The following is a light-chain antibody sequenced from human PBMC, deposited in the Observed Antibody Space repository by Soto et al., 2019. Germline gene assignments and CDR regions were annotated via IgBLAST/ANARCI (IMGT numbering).Light chain of an antibody. CDR3: WSMASGDTFFL. Sequence: QSALTQPASVSGSPGQSITISCTGTSGDVGSYSPVSWYQQLPGKAPKLIIYEVTKRPSGVSNRLSGSKSGNTASLTISGLPGEDEAGYFCWSMASGDTFFLFGTGTKLTVL. CDR1: SGDVGSYSP. CDR2: EVT. V-gene: IGLV2-23*02. J-gene: IGLJ1*01.